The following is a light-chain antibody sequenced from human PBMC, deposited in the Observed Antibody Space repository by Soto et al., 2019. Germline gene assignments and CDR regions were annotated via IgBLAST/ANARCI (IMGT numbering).Light chain of an antibody. V-gene: IGLV4-69*01. CDR1: SGHSSYA. Sequence: QSVLTQSPSASASLGASVKLTCTLSSGHSSYAIAWHQQQPEKGPRYLMKLNSDGSHSKGDGIPDRFSGSSSGAERYLTISSLQSEDEADYYCQTWGTCIHWVFGGGTKLTVL. J-gene: IGLJ3*02. CDR2: LNSDGSH. CDR3: QTWGTCIHWV.